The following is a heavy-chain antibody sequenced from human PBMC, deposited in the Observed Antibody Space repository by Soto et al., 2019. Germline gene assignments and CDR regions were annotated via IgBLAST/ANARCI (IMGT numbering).Heavy chain of an antibody. CDR1: GFTFDDYA. CDR2: ISWNSGSI. V-gene: IGHV3-9*01. D-gene: IGHD3-16*02. J-gene: IGHJ4*02. CDR3: AKDRQSLLEPSSRMGGGSYRYNY. Sequence: EVQLVESGGGLVQPGRSLRLSCAASGFTFDDYAMHWVRQAPGKGLEWVSGISWNSGSIGYADSVKGRFTISRDNAKNPLYLQMNSLRAEDTALYYCAKDRQSLLEPSSRMGGGSYRYNYWGQGTLVTVSS.